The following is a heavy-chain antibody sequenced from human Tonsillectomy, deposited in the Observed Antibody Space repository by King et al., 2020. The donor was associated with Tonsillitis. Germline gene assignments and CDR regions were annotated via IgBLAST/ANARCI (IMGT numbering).Heavy chain of an antibody. CDR2: IKSDGSST. Sequence: VQLVESGGGLVQPGGSLRLSCAASGFTFSSYWMHWVRQAPGKGLVWVSRIKSDGSSTSYADSVKGRFTISRDNAKNTLYLQMNSLRAEDTAVYFCTRVRTVGFDAFDIWGKGKRVTVSS. V-gene: IGHV3-74*01. CDR3: TRVRTVGFDAFDI. J-gene: IGHJ3*02. CDR1: GFTFSSYW. D-gene: IGHD1/OR15-1a*01.